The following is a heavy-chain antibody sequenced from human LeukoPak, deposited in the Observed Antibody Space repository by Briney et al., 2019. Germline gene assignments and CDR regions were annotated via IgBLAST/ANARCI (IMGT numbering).Heavy chain of an antibody. CDR1: GGSFSGYY. CDR2: INHSGST. CDR3: ARGADSGWLFY. D-gene: IGHD6-19*01. J-gene: IGHJ4*02. V-gene: IGHV4-34*01. Sequence: SETLSLTCAVYGGSFSGYYWSCIRQPPGKGLEWIGEINHSGSTNYNPSLKSRVTISVDTSKNQFSLKLSSVTAADTAVYYCARGADSGWLFYWGQGTLVTVSS.